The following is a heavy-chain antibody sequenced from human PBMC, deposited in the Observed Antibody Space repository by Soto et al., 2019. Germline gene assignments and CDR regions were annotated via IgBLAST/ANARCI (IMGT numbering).Heavy chain of an antibody. CDR3: AKDGSLTGGWNAFDI. CDR1: GFTFGDYA. V-gene: IGHV3-9*01. J-gene: IGHJ3*02. CDR2: ISWNSGSI. D-gene: IGHD6-19*01. Sequence: SLRLSCAASGFTFGDYAMDWVRQAPGKGLEWVSGISWNSGSIGYADSVKGRFTISRDNAKNSLYLQMNSLRAEDTALYYCAKDGSLTGGWNAFDIWGQGTMLTVSS.